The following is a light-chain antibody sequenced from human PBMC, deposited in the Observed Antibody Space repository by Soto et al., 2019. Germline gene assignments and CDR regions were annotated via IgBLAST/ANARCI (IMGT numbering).Light chain of an antibody. J-gene: IGLJ1*01. CDR3: SSYTSSSPYV. V-gene: IGLV2-14*01. CDR1: SXDVGGYNY. Sequence: QSALTQPASVSGSPGQSITICCTGTSXDVGGYNYVSWYQQHPGKAPKLMIYEVSNRPSGVSNRFSGSKSGNTASLTISGLQAEDEADYYCSSYTSSSPYVFGTGTKVTVL. CDR2: EVS.